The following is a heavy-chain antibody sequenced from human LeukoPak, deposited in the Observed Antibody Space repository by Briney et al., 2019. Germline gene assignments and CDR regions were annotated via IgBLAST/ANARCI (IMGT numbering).Heavy chain of an antibody. V-gene: IGHV4-39*01. CDR1: GGSFSSTTYY. Sequence: PSETLSLTCTVSGGSFSSTTYYWGWIRQPPGKGLEWIGSIYYSGGTYYNRSLKSRVTISVDTSKNQFSLQLTSVTAADTALYYCARHYYDSSGYYPWYFDYWGQGTLVTVSS. J-gene: IGHJ4*02. D-gene: IGHD3-22*01. CDR2: IYYSGGT. CDR3: ARHYYDSSGYYPWYFDY.